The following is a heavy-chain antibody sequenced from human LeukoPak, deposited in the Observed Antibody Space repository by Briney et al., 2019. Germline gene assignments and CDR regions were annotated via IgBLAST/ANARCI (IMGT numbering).Heavy chain of an antibody. J-gene: IGHJ6*04. CDR2: IYYSGST. D-gene: IGHD3-9*01. Sequence: PSETLSLTCTVSGGSASSGSYYWSWIRQPPGKGLEWIGYIYYSGSTNYNPSLKSRVTISVDTSKNQFSLKLSSVTAADTAVYYCARGPTYYDILTGRYYYYYGMDVWGKGTTVTVSS. CDR1: GGSASSGSYY. CDR3: ARGPTYYDILTGRYYYYYGMDV. V-gene: IGHV4-61*01.